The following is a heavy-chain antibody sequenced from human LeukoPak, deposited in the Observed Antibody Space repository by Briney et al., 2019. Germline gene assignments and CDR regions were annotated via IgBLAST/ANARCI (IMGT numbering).Heavy chain of an antibody. J-gene: IGHJ6*02. V-gene: IGHV3-21*01. CDR1: GFPFSPYT. CDR3: ARDSVRGGRYGMDV. D-gene: IGHD3-10*01. Sequence: GGSLRLSCATSGFPFSPYTVNWVRQAPGKGLEWVSSISSSSTYIYYADSLKGRFTISRDNAKNSLYLQMNSLRAEDTAVYYCARDSVRGGRYGMDVWGQGTTVTVSS. CDR2: ISSSSTYI.